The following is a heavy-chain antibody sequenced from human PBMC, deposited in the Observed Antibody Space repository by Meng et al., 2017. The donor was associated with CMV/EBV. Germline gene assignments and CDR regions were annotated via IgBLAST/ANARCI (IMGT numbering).Heavy chain of an antibody. V-gene: IGHV1-46*01. CDR2: INPSGGST. CDR3: ARGGADCSSTSCYRGNYYYYYGMDV. D-gene: IGHD2-2*01. CDR1: EYTFTSYY. J-gene: IGHJ6*02. Sequence: ASVKVSCKASEYTFTSYYMHWVRQAPGQGLEWMGIINPSGGSTSYAQKFQGRVTMTRDTSTSTVYMELSSLRSEDTAVYYCARGGADCSSTSCYRGNYYYYYGMDVWGQGTTVTVSS.